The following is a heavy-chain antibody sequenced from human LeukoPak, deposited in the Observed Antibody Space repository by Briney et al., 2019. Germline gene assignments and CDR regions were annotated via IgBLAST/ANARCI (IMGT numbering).Heavy chain of an antibody. CDR2: ISAYNGNT. V-gene: IGHV1-18*01. CDR3: AARIAAAGPNDY. J-gene: IGHJ4*02. CDR1: GYTFTSYG. D-gene: IGHD6-13*01. Sequence: ASVKVSCKASGYTFTSYGISWLRQAPGQGLEWMGWISAYNGNTNYAQKLQGRVTMTTDTSTSTAYMELRSLRSDDTAVYYCAARIAAAGPNDYWGQGTLVTVSS.